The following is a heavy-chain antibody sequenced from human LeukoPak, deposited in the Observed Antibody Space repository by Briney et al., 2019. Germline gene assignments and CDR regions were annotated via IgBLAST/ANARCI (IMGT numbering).Heavy chain of an antibody. D-gene: IGHD6-13*01. J-gene: IGHJ5*02. Sequence: SETLSLTCAVYGGSFSGYYWSWIRQPPGKGLEWIGEINHSGSTNYNPSLKSRVTISVDTSENQFSPKLSSVTAADTAVYYCARSLWYSSSPLAWGQGTLVTVSS. CDR1: GGSFSGYY. CDR3: ARSLWYSSSPLA. V-gene: IGHV4-34*01. CDR2: INHSGST.